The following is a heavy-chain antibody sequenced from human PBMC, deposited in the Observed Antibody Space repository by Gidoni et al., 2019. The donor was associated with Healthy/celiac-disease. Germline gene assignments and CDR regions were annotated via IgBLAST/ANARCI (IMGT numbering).Heavy chain of an antibody. CDR1: GFPFSSYA. D-gene: IGHD2-2*01. CDR3: AKDSFHCSSTSCYDYYYYYGMDV. J-gene: IGHJ6*02. CDR2: ISGSGGST. V-gene: IGHV3-23*01. Sequence: EVQLLESGGGLVQPGGSLRLSCAASGFPFSSYAMSWVRPAPGKGLEWVSAISGSGGSTYYADSVKGRFTISRDNSKNTLYLQMNSLRAEDTAVYYCAKDSFHCSSTSCYDYYYYYGMDVWGQGTTVTVSS.